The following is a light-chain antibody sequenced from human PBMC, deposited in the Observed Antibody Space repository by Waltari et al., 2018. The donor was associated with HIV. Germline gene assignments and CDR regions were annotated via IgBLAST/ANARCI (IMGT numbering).Light chain of an antibody. CDR3: AAAWDDSLNGPV. CDR2: YDD. V-gene: IGLV1-36*01. J-gene: IGLJ2*01. Sequence: QSVLTQPPSVSEAPRQRVTISCSGSSYNIGNNVANRYQQPPGKAPKLLIYYDDLLPSGVSDRFSGSKSGTSASLAISGLQSEDEADYYCAAAWDDSLNGPVFGGGTKLTVL. CDR1: SYNIGNNV.